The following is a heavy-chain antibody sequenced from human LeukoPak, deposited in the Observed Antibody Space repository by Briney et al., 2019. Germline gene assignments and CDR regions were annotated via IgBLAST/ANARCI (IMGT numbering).Heavy chain of an antibody. CDR3: ARDGSGSIAAAGSYYYYGMDV. V-gene: IGHV7-4-1*02. CDR1: GYTFTSYA. Sequence: ASVKVSCKASGYTFTSYAMNWVRQAPGQGLEWMGWINTNTGNPTYAQGFTGRFVFSLDTSVSTAYLQISSLKAEDTAVYYCARDGSGSIAAAGSYYYYGMDVWGQGTTVTVSS. CDR2: INTNTGNP. J-gene: IGHJ6*02. D-gene: IGHD6-13*01.